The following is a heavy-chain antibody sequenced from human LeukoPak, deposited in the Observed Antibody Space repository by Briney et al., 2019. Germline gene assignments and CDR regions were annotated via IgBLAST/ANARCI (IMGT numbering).Heavy chain of an antibody. CDR1: GYTFTGYY. Sequence: ASVKVSCKASGYTFTGYYMHWVRQAPGQGLEWMGWINPNSGGTNYAQKFQGRVTMTRDTSISTDYMELSRLRSDDTAVYYCARDHLVRELLPLDAFDIWGQGTMVTVSS. J-gene: IGHJ3*02. D-gene: IGHD1-26*01. CDR2: INPNSGGT. V-gene: IGHV1-2*02. CDR3: ARDHLVRELLPLDAFDI.